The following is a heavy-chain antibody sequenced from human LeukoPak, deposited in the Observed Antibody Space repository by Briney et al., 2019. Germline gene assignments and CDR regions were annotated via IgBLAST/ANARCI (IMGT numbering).Heavy chain of an antibody. Sequence: SETLSLTCTVSGGSISSGGYYWSWIRQPPGKGLEWIGYIYYSGSTNYNPSLKSRVTISVDTSKNQFSLKLSSVTAADTAVYYCAREWQLAGSFDYWGQGTLVTVSS. V-gene: IGHV4-61*08. CDR3: AREWQLAGSFDY. J-gene: IGHJ4*02. CDR2: IYYSGST. D-gene: IGHD6-6*01. CDR1: GGSISSGGYY.